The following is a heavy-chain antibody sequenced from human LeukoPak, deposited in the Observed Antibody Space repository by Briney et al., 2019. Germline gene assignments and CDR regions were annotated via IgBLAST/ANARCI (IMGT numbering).Heavy chain of an antibody. CDR2: IYHSGST. V-gene: IGHV4-38-2*02. CDR3: ARYYYDSSGYPLFDY. CDR1: GYSISSGYY. D-gene: IGHD3-22*01. Sequence: ASETLSLTCTVSGYSISSGYYWGWIRQPPGKGLEWIGSIYHSGSTYYNPSLKSRVTISVDTSKNQFSLKLSSVTAADTAVYYCARYYYDSSGYPLFDYWGQGTLVTVSS. J-gene: IGHJ4*02.